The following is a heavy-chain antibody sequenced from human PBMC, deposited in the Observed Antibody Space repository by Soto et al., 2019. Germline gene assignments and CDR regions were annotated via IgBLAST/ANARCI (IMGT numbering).Heavy chain of an antibody. J-gene: IGHJ3*02. D-gene: IGHD4-17*01. CDR1: GFTFSSYG. CDR3: AKDLYGAAAFDI. V-gene: IGHV3-30*18. CDR2: ISYDGSNK. Sequence: GGSLRLSCAASGFTFSSYGMHWVRQAPGKGLEWVAVISYDGSNKYYADSVKGRFTISRDNSKNTLYLQMNSLRAEDTAVYYCAKDLYGAAAFDIWGQGTMVTVSS.